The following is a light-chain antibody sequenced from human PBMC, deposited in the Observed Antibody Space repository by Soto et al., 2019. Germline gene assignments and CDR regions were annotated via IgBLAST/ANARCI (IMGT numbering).Light chain of an antibody. Sequence: EIVMTQSPATLSVSPGERATLSCRASQSVSSNLAWYQQKPGQAPRLLIYGASTRATGIPARFSGSGSGTEFTLTISSLKSEDFEVYYCQQYNSWPPITFGQGTRMEIK. CDR1: QSVSSN. J-gene: IGKJ5*01. CDR2: GAS. CDR3: QQYNSWPPIT. V-gene: IGKV3D-15*01.